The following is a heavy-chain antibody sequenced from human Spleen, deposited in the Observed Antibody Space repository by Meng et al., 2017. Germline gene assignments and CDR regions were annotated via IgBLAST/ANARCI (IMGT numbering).Heavy chain of an antibody. V-gene: IGHV4-34*01. CDR1: GGSFSGYY. D-gene: IGHD6-13*01. Sequence: SQTLSLTCAVYGGSFSGYYWSWIRQPPGKGLEWIGEINHSGSTNYNPSLKSRVTISVDTSKNQFSLKLSSVTAADTAVYYCARDSSPRNYYYYGVDVWGQGTTVTVSS. CDR2: INHSGST. CDR3: ARDSSPRNYYYYGVDV. J-gene: IGHJ6*02.